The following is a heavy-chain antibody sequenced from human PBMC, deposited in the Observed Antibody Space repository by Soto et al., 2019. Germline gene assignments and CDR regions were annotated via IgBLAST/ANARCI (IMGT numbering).Heavy chain of an antibody. CDR1: GGSISIYY. V-gene: IGHV4-59*12. Sequence: PSETLSLTCTVSGGSISIYYWSWIRQPPGKGLEWIGYIYYSGSTNYNPSLKSRVTISVDTSKNQFSLKLNSVTAADTAVYYCATPRTFVRLSSPYKRYYHYGLDVWGQGTTVTVSS. CDR3: ATPRTFVRLSSPYKRYYHYGLDV. J-gene: IGHJ6*02. D-gene: IGHD3-16*01. CDR2: IYYSGST.